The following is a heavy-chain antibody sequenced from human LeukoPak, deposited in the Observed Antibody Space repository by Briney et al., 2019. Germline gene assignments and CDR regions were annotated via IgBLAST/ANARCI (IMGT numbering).Heavy chain of an antibody. Sequence: SQTLSPTCTVSGGSISSGGYYWSWIRQHPGKGLEWIGYIYYSGSTYYNPSLKSRVAISVDTSKNQFSLKLSSVTAADTVVYYCARAYCSGGSCYMDYWGQGTLVTVSS. V-gene: IGHV4-31*03. CDR1: GGSISSGGYY. CDR2: IYYSGST. J-gene: IGHJ4*02. D-gene: IGHD2-15*01. CDR3: ARAYCSGGSCYMDY.